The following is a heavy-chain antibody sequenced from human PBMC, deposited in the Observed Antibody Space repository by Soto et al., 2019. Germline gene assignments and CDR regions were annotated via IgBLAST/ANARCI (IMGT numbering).Heavy chain of an antibody. Sequence: PGGSLRLSCSASGFTFSSYAMSWVRQAPGKGLEWVSAISGSGGTTYYADSVKGHFTISRDSSKNTLYLQMNSLRAEDTAVYYCATGRSGYYTFDYWGQGTLVTVSS. V-gene: IGHV3-23*01. CDR1: GFTFSSYA. CDR2: ISGSGGTT. D-gene: IGHD3-3*01. J-gene: IGHJ4*02. CDR3: ATGRSGYYTFDY.